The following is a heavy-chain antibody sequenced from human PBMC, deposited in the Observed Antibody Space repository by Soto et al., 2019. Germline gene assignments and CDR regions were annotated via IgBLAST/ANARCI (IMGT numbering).Heavy chain of an antibody. D-gene: IGHD3-3*01. CDR2: IIPIFGTA. CDR1: GGTFSSYA. V-gene: IGHV1-69*06. J-gene: IGHJ5*02. CDR3: ARGGSRLRFLEWLSWFDP. Sequence: SVKVSCKASGGTFSSYAISWVRQAPGQGLEWMGGIIPIFGTANYAQKFQGRVTITADKSTSTAYMELSSLRSEDTAVYYCARGGSRLRFLEWLSWFDPWAREPWSPSPQ.